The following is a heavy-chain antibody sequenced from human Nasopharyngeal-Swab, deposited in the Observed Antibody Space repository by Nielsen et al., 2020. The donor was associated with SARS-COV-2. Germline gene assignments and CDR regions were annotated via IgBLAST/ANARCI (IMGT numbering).Heavy chain of an antibody. Sequence: GGSLRLSCAASGFTISRYWMLWVRHAPGKGRVWVSRLHSDGSGTTYADSVRGRFTISRDNAKNTLYLQMNSLRAEDTAVYYCARGGDGYSMDYWGQGTLVTVSS. CDR2: LHSDGSGT. D-gene: IGHD5-24*01. V-gene: IGHV3-74*01. CDR1: GFTISRYW. J-gene: IGHJ4*02. CDR3: ARGGDGYSMDY.